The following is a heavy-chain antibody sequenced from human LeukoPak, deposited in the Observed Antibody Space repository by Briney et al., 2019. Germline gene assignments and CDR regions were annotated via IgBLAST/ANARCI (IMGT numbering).Heavy chain of an antibody. J-gene: IGHJ4*02. D-gene: IGHD1-26*01. CDR2: TSGSGGST. CDR3: ARSVGATMRKNLYFDY. Sequence: GGSLRLSCAASGFTFRTYAMSWVRQTPGKGLDWVSVTSGSGGSTYYADSVRGRFTISRDNSRNTLYLQMNSLRVEDTAVYYCARSVGATMRKNLYFDYWGQGTLVTVSS. CDR1: GFTFRTYA. V-gene: IGHV3-23*01.